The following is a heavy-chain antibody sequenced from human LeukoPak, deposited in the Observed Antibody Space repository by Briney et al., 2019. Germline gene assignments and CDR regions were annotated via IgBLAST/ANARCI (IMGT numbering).Heavy chain of an antibody. D-gene: IGHD3-10*01. CDR3: AKDGVLLWFGELLPSPDY. Sequence: GGSLRLSCAASGFTFSSYAMSWVRQAPGKGLEWVSAISGSGGSTYYADSVKARFTISRDNSKNTLYLQMNSLRAEDTAVYYCAKDGVLLWFGELLPSPDYWGQGTLVTVSS. V-gene: IGHV3-23*01. CDR2: ISGSGGST. J-gene: IGHJ4*02. CDR1: GFTFSSYA.